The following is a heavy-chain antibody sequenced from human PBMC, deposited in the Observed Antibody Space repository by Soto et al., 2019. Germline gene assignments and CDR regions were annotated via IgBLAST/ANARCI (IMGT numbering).Heavy chain of an antibody. CDR1: GFTFDDYA. V-gene: IGHV3-9*01. CDR2: ISWNSGSI. D-gene: IGHD2-15*01. J-gene: IGHJ2*01. Sequence: EVQLVESGGGLVQPGRSLRLSCAASGFTFDDYAMHWVRQAPGKGLEWVSGISWNSGSIGYADSVKGRFTISRDNAKNSLYLQMNRLRAEDTALYYCAKGLKAGSWYVWYFDLWGRGTLVTVSS. CDR3: AKGLKAGSWYVWYFDL.